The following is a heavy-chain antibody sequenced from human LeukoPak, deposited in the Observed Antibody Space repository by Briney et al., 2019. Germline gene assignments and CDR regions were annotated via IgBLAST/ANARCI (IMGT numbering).Heavy chain of an antibody. CDR2: ISAYNGNT. Sequence: ASVKVSCKASGYTFTSYGITWVRQAPGQGLEWMGWISAYNGNTNYAQKIQGRVTMTTDTSTSKAYMELRSLRSDDTAVYYCARAWYSGNYPVDYWGQGTLVTVSS. CDR3: ARAWYSGNYPVDY. CDR1: GYTFTSYG. D-gene: IGHD1-26*01. V-gene: IGHV1-18*01. J-gene: IGHJ4*02.